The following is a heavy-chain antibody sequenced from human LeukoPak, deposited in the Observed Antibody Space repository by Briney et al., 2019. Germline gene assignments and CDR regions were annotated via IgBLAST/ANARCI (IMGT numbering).Heavy chain of an antibody. CDR3: ARPPHYGYYYGMDV. Sequence: GGSLRLSCAASGFTFSDYSMHWVRQAPGKGLEWVLYISSSSRSINYADSVRGRFTISRDNAKNSLYLQMSSLRDEDTAVYYCARPPHYGYYYGMDVWGQGTTVTVSS. J-gene: IGHJ6*02. CDR2: ISSSSRSI. V-gene: IGHV3-48*02. CDR1: GFTFSDYS.